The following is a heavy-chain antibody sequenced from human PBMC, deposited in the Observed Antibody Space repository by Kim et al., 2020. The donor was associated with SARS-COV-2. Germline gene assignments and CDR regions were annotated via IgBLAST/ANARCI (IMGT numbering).Heavy chain of an antibody. CDR3: ARDYYDSSGYYFGGY. D-gene: IGHD3-22*01. Sequence: GGSLRLSCAASGFTFSGFSMNWVRQAPGKGLEWVSYISSSSNTIYYADSVKGRFTISRDNAKSSLFLQMNSLRDEDTAVYYCARDYYDSSGYYFGGYWGQGTLATVSS. V-gene: IGHV3-48*02. CDR1: GFTFSGFS. J-gene: IGHJ4*02. CDR2: ISSSSNTI.